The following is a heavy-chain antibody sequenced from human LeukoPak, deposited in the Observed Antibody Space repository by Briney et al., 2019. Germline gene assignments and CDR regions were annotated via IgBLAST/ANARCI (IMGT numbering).Heavy chain of an antibody. J-gene: IGHJ4*02. V-gene: IGHV4-59*01. CDR1: GGSISSYY. CDR2: IYYSGST. Sequence: SETLSLTCTVSGGSISSYYWSWIRQPPGKGLEWIGYIYYSGSTNYNPSLKSRVTISIDTSKKQFSLKLSSVTAADTAVYYCARDLRGFGMITFGGVIDTGGWGQGTLVTVSS. D-gene: IGHD3-16*02. CDR3: ARDLRGFGMITFGGVIDTGG.